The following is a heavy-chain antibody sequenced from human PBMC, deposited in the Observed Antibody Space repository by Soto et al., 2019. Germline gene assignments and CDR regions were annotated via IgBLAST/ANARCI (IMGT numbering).Heavy chain of an antibody. CDR3: ATGLQINDGGNSNYWYFDL. CDR2: ISAYNGNT. V-gene: IGHV1-18*01. D-gene: IGHD2-21*02. J-gene: IGHJ2*01. CDR1: GYTFISYG. Sequence: QVQLVQSGAEVKKPGASVKVSCKASGYTFISYGISWVRQAPGQGLEWMGWISAYNGNTNYAHKLQGRVTMTTDTSTSTAYMELRSLRSDDTAVYYCATGLQINDGGNSNYWYFDLWGRGTLVTVSS.